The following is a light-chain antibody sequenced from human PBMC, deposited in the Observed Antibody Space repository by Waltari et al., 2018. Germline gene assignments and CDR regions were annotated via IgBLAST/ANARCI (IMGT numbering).Light chain of an antibody. CDR2: AAS. Sequence: DIQMTQSPSSLSASAGDRVTITCRASQGINTYLNWFQQKPGKAPKRLIYAASILESGVPSRFSGSGSGTDFTLTISSLQPEDFATYYCLQYNSNPYSFGQGTKVEIK. V-gene: IGKV1-17*01. CDR1: QGINTY. CDR3: LQYNSNPYS. J-gene: IGKJ2*03.